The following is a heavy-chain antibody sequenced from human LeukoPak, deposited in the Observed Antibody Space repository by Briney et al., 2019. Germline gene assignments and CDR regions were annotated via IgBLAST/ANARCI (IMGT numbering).Heavy chain of an antibody. J-gene: IGHJ6*03. CDR1: GGSISSSNW. CDR3: ARDRKRITIFGVGGVDFYYYMDV. V-gene: IGHV4-4*02. Sequence: PSETLSLTCAVSGGSISSSNWWSWVRQPPGKGLEWIGEIYHSGSTNYNPSLKSRVTISVDKSKNQFSLKLSSVTAADTAVYYCARDRKRITIFGVGGVDFYYYMDVWGKGTTVTVSS. D-gene: IGHD3-3*01. CDR2: IYHSGST.